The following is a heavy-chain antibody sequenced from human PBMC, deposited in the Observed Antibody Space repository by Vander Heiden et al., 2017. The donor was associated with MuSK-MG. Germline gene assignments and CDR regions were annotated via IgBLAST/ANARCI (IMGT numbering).Heavy chain of an antibody. V-gene: IGHV3-74*01. D-gene: IGHD3-16*01. CDR3: ARSDWGSLDS. CDR2: MNFDENKV. CDR1: GYTFGNYW. J-gene: IGHJ4*02. Sequence: EVRLLNSGGGLVLRGGSLRLSCVDPGYTFGNYWLHCIRQGPGTGLRWVSRMNFDENKVSYVEAVKGRFTISRDNAKNTLSLQMTGLRDEDTAVYFCARSDWGSLDSWGQGTLVTVSS.